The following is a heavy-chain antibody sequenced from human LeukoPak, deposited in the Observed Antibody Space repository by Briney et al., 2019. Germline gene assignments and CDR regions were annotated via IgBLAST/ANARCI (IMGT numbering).Heavy chain of an antibody. D-gene: IGHD6-19*01. Sequence: GGSLRLSCAASGFTVSSNYMSWVRQAPGRGLEWVSFIYRCNSKYYADSVKGRFTISRDNSKNTLYLQMNSLRAEDTAVYYCARGGSIPEIAVAGRGDYWGQGTLVTVSS. CDR3: ARGGSIPEIAVAGRGDY. V-gene: IGHV3-66*01. CDR1: GFTVSSNY. CDR2: IYRCNSK. J-gene: IGHJ4*02.